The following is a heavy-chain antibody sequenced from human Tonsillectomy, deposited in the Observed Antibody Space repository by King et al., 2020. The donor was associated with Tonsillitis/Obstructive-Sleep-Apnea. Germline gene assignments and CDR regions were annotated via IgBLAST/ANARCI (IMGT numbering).Heavy chain of an antibody. CDR3: AREGVVAATSYYYYYCVDV. Sequence: VQLQESGPGLVKPSETLSLTCTVSGGSISSYYWSWIRQPAGKGLEWIGRIYTSGSTNYNPSLKSRVTMSVDTSKNQFSLNLSSVTAADTAVYYCAREGVVAATSYYYYYCVDVWGQGTTVTVSS. CDR2: IYTSGST. D-gene: IGHD2-15*01. V-gene: IGHV4-4*07. J-gene: IGHJ6*02. CDR1: GGSISSYY.